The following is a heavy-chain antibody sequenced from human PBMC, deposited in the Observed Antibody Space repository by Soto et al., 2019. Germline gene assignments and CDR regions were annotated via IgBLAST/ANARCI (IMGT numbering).Heavy chain of an antibody. CDR2: ISGSGGST. CDR3: AKRRNYYGMDV. V-gene: IGHV3-23*01. J-gene: IGHJ6*02. CDR1: GFAYSGCA. Sequence: GGSLRLSCAASGFAYSGCAMSWVRQAPGKGLEWVSAISGSGGSTYYADSVKGRFTISRDNSKNTLYLQMNSLRAEDTAVYYCAKRRNYYGMDVWGQGTTVTVSS.